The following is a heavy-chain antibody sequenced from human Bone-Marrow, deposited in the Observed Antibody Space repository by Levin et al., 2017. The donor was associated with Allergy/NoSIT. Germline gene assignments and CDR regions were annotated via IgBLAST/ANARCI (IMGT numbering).Heavy chain of an antibody. V-gene: IGHV4-39*07. CDR2: VFQSGST. J-gene: IGHJ4*02. Sequence: SQTLSLTCTVSGDSISSGYYYWDWIRQSPGKGLEWIGNVFQSGSTSYNPSLQSRVTMSVDTSENQFSLKMTSVTAADTAFYYCARSLAVAGNRFDFWGQGILVTVSS. D-gene: IGHD6-19*01. CDR1: GDSISSGYYY. CDR3: ARSLAVAGNRFDF.